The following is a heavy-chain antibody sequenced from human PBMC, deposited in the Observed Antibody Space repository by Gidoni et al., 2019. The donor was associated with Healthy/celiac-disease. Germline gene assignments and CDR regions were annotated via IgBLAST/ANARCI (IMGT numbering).Heavy chain of an antibody. Sequence: QVTLKESGPVLVKPTETLTLTCTVSGFSLSNARMGVSWIRQPPGKALEWLAHIFSNDEKSYSTSLKSRLTISKDTSKSQVVLTMTNMDPVDTATYYCARIPYYYDSSGYPIHPDAFDIWGQGTMVTVSS. J-gene: IGHJ3*02. V-gene: IGHV2-26*01. CDR1: GFSLSNARMG. CDR3: ARIPYYYDSSGYPIHPDAFDI. D-gene: IGHD3-22*01. CDR2: IFSNDEK.